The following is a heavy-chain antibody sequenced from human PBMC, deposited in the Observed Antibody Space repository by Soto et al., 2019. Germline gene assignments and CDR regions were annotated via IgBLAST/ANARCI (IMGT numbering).Heavy chain of an antibody. D-gene: IGHD2-15*01. V-gene: IGHV3-9*01. CDR2: VSWNSEIV. J-gene: IGHJ6*02. CDR3: AKDRGPCSGNKCSSLYYYYGMDV. CDR1: GFKFGDYA. Sequence: GGSLRLSCEASGFKFGDYAMHWVRQAPGKGLEWVSGVSWNSEIVGYADSVKGRFTISRDDAKNSLYLEMNSLRTEDTALYYCAKDRGPCSGNKCSSLYYYYGMDVWGQGTTVTVSS.